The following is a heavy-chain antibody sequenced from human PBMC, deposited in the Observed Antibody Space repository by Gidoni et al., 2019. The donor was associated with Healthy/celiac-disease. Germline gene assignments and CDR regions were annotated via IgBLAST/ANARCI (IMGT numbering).Heavy chain of an antibody. J-gene: IGHJ3*02. CDR3: TTSGYGDQPFDAFDI. V-gene: IGHV3-73*01. CDR2: IRSKANSYAT. CDR1: GCTFSGSA. D-gene: IGHD4-17*01. Sequence: EVQLVESGGGLVQPGGSLKLSCADSGCTFSGSAMHGVRQASGKGLEWVGRIRSKANSYATAYAASVKGRFTISRDDSKNTAYLQMNSLKTEDTAVYYCTTSGYGDQPFDAFDIWGQGTMVTVSS.